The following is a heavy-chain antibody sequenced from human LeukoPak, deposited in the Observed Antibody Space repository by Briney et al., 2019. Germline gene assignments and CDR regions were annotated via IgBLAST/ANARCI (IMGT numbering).Heavy chain of an antibody. V-gene: IGHV3-21*01. CDR1: GFTFSSYS. CDR2: ISSSSYI. J-gene: IGHJ4*02. Sequence: GGSLRLSCAASGFTFSSYSMNWVRQAPGKGLEWVSSISSSSYIYYADSVKGRFTISRDNAKNSLYLQMNSLRAEDTAVYYCARATDYGDYVHFDYWGQGTLVTVSS. D-gene: IGHD4-17*01. CDR3: ARATDYGDYVHFDY.